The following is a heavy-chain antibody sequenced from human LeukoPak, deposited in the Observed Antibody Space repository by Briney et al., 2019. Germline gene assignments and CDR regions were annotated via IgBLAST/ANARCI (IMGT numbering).Heavy chain of an antibody. D-gene: IGHD3-10*01. Sequence: GGSLRLSCGASGFTFGTYWMHWVRQAPGKGPVWVSGINSDGGTTTYADSVKGRFTISRDNAKNTLYLQMNNLRAEDTAIYYCATDSYGSGSDYRLFYWGQGTLVTVSS. J-gene: IGHJ4*02. CDR2: INSDGGTT. CDR1: GFTFGTYW. V-gene: IGHV3-74*01. CDR3: ATDSYGSGSDYRLFY.